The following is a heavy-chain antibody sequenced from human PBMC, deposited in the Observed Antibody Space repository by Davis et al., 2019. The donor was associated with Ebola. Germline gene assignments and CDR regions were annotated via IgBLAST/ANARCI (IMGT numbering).Heavy chain of an antibody. J-gene: IGHJ4*02. V-gene: IGHV3-48*03. Sequence: PGGSLRLSCAASEFTFSSYEMNWVRQAPGKGLEWVSYVSSTGSTIYYADSVKGRFTISRDNAKNSLYLQMNSLRAEDTAIYYCARGGSSGYYYVYWGQGALVTVSS. D-gene: IGHD3-22*01. CDR3: ARGGSSGYYYVY. CDR1: EFTFSSYE. CDR2: VSSTGSTI.